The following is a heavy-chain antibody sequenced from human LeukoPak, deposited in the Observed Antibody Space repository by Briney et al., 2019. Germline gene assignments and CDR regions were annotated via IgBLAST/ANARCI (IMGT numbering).Heavy chain of an antibody. J-gene: IGHJ4*02. CDR3: AKERGAAAATVYFDY. V-gene: IGHV3-20*04. CDR1: GFTFDDYG. Sequence: GGSLRLSCAASGFTFDDYGMSWVRQAPGKGREWVSGSNGNGGSTGYADSVKGRFTISRDNAKNSLYLQMNSVRAEDTAVYYCAKERGAAAATVYFDYWGQGTQVTVSS. D-gene: IGHD6-13*01. CDR2: SNGNGGST.